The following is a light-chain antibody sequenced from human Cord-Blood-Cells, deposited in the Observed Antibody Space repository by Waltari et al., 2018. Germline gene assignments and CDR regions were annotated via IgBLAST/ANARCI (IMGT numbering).Light chain of an antibody. CDR2: EGS. CDR3: CSYAGSSTLV. CDR1: SSDVGLYNL. V-gene: IGLV2-23*01. J-gene: IGLJ3*02. Sequence: QAAMARPASVSGSLGQASTISCTGTSSDVGLYNLVSWYQQHPGKAPKLMLYEGSKRPAGVSNRFAGAKSGNTASLTISGLQAEDEADYYCCSYAGSSTLVFGGGTKLTVL.